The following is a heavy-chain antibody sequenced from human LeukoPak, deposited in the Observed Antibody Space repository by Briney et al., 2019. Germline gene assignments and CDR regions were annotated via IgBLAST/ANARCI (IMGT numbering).Heavy chain of an antibody. CDR2: ISVSGAST. D-gene: IGHD1-26*01. V-gene: IGHV3-23*01. CDR3: AKDVGKWESLHFFDY. Sequence: GGSLRLSCLTSGFTFSTNAMSWVRQAPGKGLEWISGISVSGASTYYADSSTGRFTIPRDNSRNTLYLQMNSLRGDDTAVYYCAKDVGKWESLHFFDYWGQGTLVTVSS. J-gene: IGHJ4*02. CDR1: GFTFSTNA.